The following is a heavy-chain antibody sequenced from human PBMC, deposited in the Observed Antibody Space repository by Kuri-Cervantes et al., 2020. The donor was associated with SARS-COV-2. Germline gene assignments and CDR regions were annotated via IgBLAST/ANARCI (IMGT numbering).Heavy chain of an antibody. CDR2: ISSSSSTI. J-gene: IGHJ3*02. Sequence: GESLKISCAASGFTFSTFRSYSMNWVRQAPGKGLEWVSYISSSSSTIYYADSVKGRFTISRDNAKNSLYLQMNSLRAEGTAVYYCANDLNWNDGAFDIWGQGTMVTVSS. CDR3: ANDLNWNDGAFDI. CDR1: GFTFSTFRSYS. D-gene: IGHD1-1*01. V-gene: IGHV3-48*01.